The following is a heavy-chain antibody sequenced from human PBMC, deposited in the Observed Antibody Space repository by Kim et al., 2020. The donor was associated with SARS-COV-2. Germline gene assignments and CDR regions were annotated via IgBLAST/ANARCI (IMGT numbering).Heavy chain of an antibody. V-gene: IGHV3-11*06. CDR1: GFTFNDYY. J-gene: IGHJ4*02. Sequence: GGSLRLSCAASGFTFNDYYMSWIRQAPGKGLEWVSYISPRSSYRDNADSVKGRFTISRDNAKNSLFLQINTLRAEDTAVYYCARGGGGGFFDYWGQGILVTFST. CDR3: ARGGGGGFFDY. CDR2: ISPRSSYR. D-gene: IGHD3-16*01.